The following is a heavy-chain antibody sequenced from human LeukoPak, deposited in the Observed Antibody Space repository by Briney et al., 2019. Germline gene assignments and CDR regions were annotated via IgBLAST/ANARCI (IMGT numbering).Heavy chain of an antibody. CDR3: ARDRVVVTAIQNRYFDY. CDR2: ISSSGSTI. D-gene: IGHD2-21*02. V-gene: IGHV3-48*03. CDR1: RFTFDDYA. J-gene: IGHJ4*02. Sequence: GGSLRLSCAASRFTFDDYAMHWVRQAPGKGLEWVSYISSSGSTIYYADSVKGRFTISRDNAKNSLYLQMNSLRAEDTAVYYCARDRVVVTAIQNRYFDYWGQGTLVTVSS.